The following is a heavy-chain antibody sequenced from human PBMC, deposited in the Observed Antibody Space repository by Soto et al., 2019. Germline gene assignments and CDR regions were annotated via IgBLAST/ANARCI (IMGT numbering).Heavy chain of an antibody. CDR2: IYSGGST. CDR1: GFTVSSNY. CDR3: ASLRIPCFYYGMDV. V-gene: IGHV3-53*01. J-gene: IGHJ6*02. D-gene: IGHD2-21*01. Sequence: EVQLVESGGGLIQPGGSLRLSCAASGFTVSSNYMSWVRQAPGKGLEWVSVIYSGGSTYYADSVKGRFTISRDNSKNTLYLHMNSLRAEETAVYYCASLRIPCFYYGMDVWGQGTTVTVSS.